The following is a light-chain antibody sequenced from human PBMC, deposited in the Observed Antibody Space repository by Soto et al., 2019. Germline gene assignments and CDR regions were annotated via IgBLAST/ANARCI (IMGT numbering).Light chain of an antibody. Sequence: EIVLTQSPGTLSLSPGERATLSCRASQSISSSYLAWYQQKPGQAPRLLIYGASSRATGIPDRFSSSGSGTDFTLTISRLEPEDFAVYYCQQYGSRYTFGQGTKLEIK. CDR1: QSISSSY. V-gene: IGKV3-20*01. CDR2: GAS. J-gene: IGKJ2*01. CDR3: QQYGSRYT.